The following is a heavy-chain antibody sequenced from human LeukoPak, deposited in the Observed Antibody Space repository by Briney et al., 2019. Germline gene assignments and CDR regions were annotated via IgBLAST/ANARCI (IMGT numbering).Heavy chain of an antibody. CDR2: ISAYNGNT. V-gene: IGHV1-18*01. D-gene: IGHD2-15*01. J-gene: IGHJ6*02. Sequence: ASVKVSCKASGYTFTSYGISWVRQAPGQGLEWMGWISAYNGNTNYAQKLQGRVTMTTDTSTSTAYMELRSLRSDDTAVYYCAGSYCSGGSCYSWFYYYYGMDVWGQGTTVTVSS. CDR3: AGSYCSGGSCYSWFYYYYGMDV. CDR1: GYTFTSYG.